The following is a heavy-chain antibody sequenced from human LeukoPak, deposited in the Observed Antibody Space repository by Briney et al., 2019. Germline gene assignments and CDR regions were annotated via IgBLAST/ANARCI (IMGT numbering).Heavy chain of an antibody. CDR1: GFTFSSYS. CDR2: ISSSSSTI. Sequence: GGSLRLSCAASGFTFSSYSMNWVRQAPGKGLEWVSYISSSSSTIYYADSVKGRFTISRDNAKNSLYLQMNSLRAEDTAVYYCARDRFYYDSSGYPFDYWGQGTLVTVSS. D-gene: IGHD3-22*01. J-gene: IGHJ4*02. CDR3: ARDRFYYDSSGYPFDY. V-gene: IGHV3-48*04.